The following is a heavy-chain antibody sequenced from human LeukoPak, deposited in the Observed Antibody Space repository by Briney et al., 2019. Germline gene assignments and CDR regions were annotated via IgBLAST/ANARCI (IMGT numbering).Heavy chain of an antibody. V-gene: IGHV3-30*18. CDR1: GFTFSSYG. J-gene: IGHJ4*02. CDR3: AKDRLLCINGVCYIFDY. Sequence: GGSLRLSCAASGFTFSSYGMHWVRQAPGKGLEWVAVISYDGSNKYYADSVKGRFTISRDNSKNTLYLQMNSLRAEDTAVYYWAKDRLLCINGVCYIFDYWGREPLVTVSS. CDR2: ISYDGSNK. D-gene: IGHD2-8*01.